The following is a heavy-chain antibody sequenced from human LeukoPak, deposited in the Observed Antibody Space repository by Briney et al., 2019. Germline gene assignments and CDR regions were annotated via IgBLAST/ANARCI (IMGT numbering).Heavy chain of an antibody. CDR1: GFTFSSYN. Sequence: KPGGSLRLSCAASGFTFSSYNMNWVRQAPGKGLEWVSSISSSSGYIYYADSVMGRFTISRDNAKNSLYLQMNSLRAEDTAVYYCAKDPSYGRGGFFDYWGQGTLVTVSS. V-gene: IGHV3-21*01. CDR3: AKDPSYGRGGFFDY. CDR2: ISSSSGYI. D-gene: IGHD3-10*01. J-gene: IGHJ4*02.